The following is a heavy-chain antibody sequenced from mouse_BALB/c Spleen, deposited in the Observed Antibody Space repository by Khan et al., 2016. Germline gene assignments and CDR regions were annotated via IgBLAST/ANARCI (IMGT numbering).Heavy chain of an antibody. CDR3: ARDYYGSSYFDY. J-gene: IGHJ2*01. Sequence: VQLQESGPGLVKPSQSLSLTCTVTGYSITSDYAWNWIRQFPGNKLEWMGYLSYSGSTSYNPSLKSRISITRDTSKNQFFLQLNSVTTEDTATYYCARDYYGSSYFDYWGQGTTLTVSS. CDR1: GYSITSDYA. D-gene: IGHD1-1*01. V-gene: IGHV3-2*02. CDR2: LSYSGST.